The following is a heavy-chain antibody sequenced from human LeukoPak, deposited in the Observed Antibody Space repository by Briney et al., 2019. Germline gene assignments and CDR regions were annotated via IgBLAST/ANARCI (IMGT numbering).Heavy chain of an antibody. J-gene: IGHJ4*02. CDR2: ISYDGSNK. D-gene: IGHD4-17*01. CDR1: GFTFSNYV. V-gene: IGHV3-30*03. Sequence: GGSLRLSCAASGFTFSNYVMHWVRQAPGKGLEWVAVISYDGSNKYYADSVKGRFTISRDNSKNTLYLQMNSLRAEDTAVYYCARTYGDYVYILGYWGQGTLVTVSS. CDR3: ARTYGDYVYILGY.